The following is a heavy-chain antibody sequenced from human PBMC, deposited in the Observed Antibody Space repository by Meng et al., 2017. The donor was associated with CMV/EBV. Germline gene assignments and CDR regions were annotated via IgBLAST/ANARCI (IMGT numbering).Heavy chain of an antibody. J-gene: IGHJ4*02. V-gene: IGHV1-2*02. CDR1: GYTFTGYY. CDR3: ARGSGIAAAGTFDY. CDR2: INPNSGGT. Sequence: VQRGEAGAGVKKPGASVKVSCKASGYTFTGYYMHWVRQAPGQGLEWMGWINPNSGGTNYAQKFQGRVTMTRDTSISTAYMELSRLRSDDTAVYYCARGSGIAAAGTFDYWGQGTLVTVSS. D-gene: IGHD6-13*01.